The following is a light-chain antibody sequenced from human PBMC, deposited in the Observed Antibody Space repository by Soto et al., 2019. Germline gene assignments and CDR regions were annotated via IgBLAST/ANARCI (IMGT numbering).Light chain of an antibody. Sequence: ETGLTQSPGTLSLSPGQRATLSCRASQSVSSSNLAWYQQTPGQAPRLLIYGASSRATGIPDRFSGSGSGTEFTLTISGLEPEDFGVYFCQQYVGSGPGTFGGGTKVEVK. CDR2: GAS. V-gene: IGKV3-20*01. CDR3: QQYVGSGPGT. CDR1: QSVSSSN. J-gene: IGKJ4*01.